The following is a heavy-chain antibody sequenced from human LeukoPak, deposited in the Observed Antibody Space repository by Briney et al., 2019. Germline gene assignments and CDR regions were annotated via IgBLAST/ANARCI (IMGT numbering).Heavy chain of an antibody. CDR2: IYHSGST. CDR3: ARLGDSSGYYAFDY. J-gene: IGHJ4*02. Sequence: SETLSLTCTVSGGSISSSNWWSWVRQPPGKGLEWIGEIYHSGSTNYNPSLKSRVTISVDKSKNHFSLKLSSMTAADTAVYYCARLGDSSGYYAFDYWGQGTLVTVSS. CDR1: GGSISSSNW. V-gene: IGHV4-4*02. D-gene: IGHD3-22*01.